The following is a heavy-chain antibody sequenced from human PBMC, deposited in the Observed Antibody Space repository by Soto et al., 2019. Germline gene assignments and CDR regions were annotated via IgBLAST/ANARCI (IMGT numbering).Heavy chain of an antibody. D-gene: IGHD3-10*01. CDR2: ISYDGSNK. CDR1: GFTFSSYG. CDR3: AKDLSPRGYYYMDV. Sequence: QVQLVESGGGVVQPGRSLRLSCAASGFTFSSYGMHWVRQAPGKGLEWVAVISYDGSNKYYADSVKGRFTISRDNSKNTLYLQMNSLRAEDTAVYYCAKDLSPRGYYYMDVWGKGTTVTVSS. V-gene: IGHV3-30*18. J-gene: IGHJ6*03.